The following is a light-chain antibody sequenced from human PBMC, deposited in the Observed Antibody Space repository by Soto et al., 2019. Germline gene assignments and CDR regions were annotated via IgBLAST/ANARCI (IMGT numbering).Light chain of an antibody. J-gene: IGKJ5*01. Sequence: EIVLTQSPATLSVSPGERATLSCWASHSVTTHLAWFQQRPGQTPRLLIYDASTRAPGIPARFSGRGSGADFTLTISSLEPEDFAVYYCQQRSDSITLGQGTRLEIK. CDR2: DAS. V-gene: IGKV3-11*01. CDR1: HSVTTH. CDR3: QQRSDSIT.